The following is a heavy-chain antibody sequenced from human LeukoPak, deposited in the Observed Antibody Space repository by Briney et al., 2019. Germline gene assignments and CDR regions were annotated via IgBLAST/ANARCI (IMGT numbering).Heavy chain of an antibody. CDR2: ISYDGSNK. J-gene: IGHJ6*04. Sequence: GRSLRLSCAASGFTFSSYDMHWVRQAPGKGLEWVAFISYDGSNKHYTDSVKGRFTISRDSSKNTLYLQMDSLRAEDTTVYYCARSGDFYYYHYTMDVWGEGTTVTVSS. V-gene: IGHV3-30*19. CDR1: GFTFSSYD. D-gene: IGHD4-17*01. CDR3: ARSGDFYYYHYTMDV.